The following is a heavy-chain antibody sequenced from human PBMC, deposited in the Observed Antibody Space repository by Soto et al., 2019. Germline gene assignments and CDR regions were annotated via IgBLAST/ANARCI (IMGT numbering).Heavy chain of an antibody. CDR3: GKGTLVKPLGRRAFDA. J-gene: IGHJ3*01. V-gene: IGHV3-23*01. D-gene: IGHD1-1*01. Sequence: EVQLLESGGGLVQPGGSLRLSCAASGFTFSNYAMSWVRQAPGMGLEWVSTLGVRSTYYADSVKGRFTISRDNSNNARYVKMNGWRVGNTAVYYCGKGTLVKPLGRRAFDAWGQGTMV. CDR1: GFTFSNYA. CDR2: LGVRST.